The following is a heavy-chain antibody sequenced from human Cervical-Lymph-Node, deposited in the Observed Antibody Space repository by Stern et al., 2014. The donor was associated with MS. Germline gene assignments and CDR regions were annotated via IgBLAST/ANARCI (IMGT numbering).Heavy chain of an antibody. CDR1: GGTSRRNA. Sequence: VQLVESGAEVKKPGSSVKVSCKASGGTSRRNAISWVRQAPGQGLEWMGGITPVLNTTNYAQKFQGRVTITANESTSTTYMKLSSLRSDDTAVYCCARVGSARRGSGWFDPWGQGTLVTVSS. J-gene: IGHJ5*02. CDR2: ITPVLNTT. V-gene: IGHV1-69*01. CDR3: ARVGSARRGSGWFDP. D-gene: IGHD3-10*01.